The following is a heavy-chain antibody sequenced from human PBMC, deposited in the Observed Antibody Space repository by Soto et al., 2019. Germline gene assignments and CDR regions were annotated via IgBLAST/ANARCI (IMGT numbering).Heavy chain of an antibody. CDR1: GFTFSSYA. CDR3: AKPPAYNWNDY. D-gene: IGHD1-20*01. V-gene: IGHV3-23*01. J-gene: IGHJ4*02. CDR2: VSGSGGST. Sequence: EVQLLESGGGLVQPGGSLRLSCAASGFTFSSYAMSWVRQAPGKGLEWISAVSGSGGSTYYADSVKGRFTISRDNSKDTLYLQMNNLRAEDTAVYYCAKPPAYNWNDYWGQGTLVTVSS.